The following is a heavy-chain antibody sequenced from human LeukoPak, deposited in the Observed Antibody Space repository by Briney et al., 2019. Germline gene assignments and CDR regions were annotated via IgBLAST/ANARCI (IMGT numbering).Heavy chain of an antibody. CDR2: IKQDGSEK. D-gene: IGHD6-19*01. V-gene: IGHV3-7*01. J-gene: IGHJ4*02. CDR1: GFTFSTYW. Sequence: PGGSLRLSCAASGFTFSTYWMSWVRQAPGKGLEWVANIKQDGSEKYYVDSVKGRFTISRDNAKNSLYLQMSSLRAEDTAVYYCARFETVAAKPFEYWGQGTLVTVSS. CDR3: ARFETVAAKPFEY.